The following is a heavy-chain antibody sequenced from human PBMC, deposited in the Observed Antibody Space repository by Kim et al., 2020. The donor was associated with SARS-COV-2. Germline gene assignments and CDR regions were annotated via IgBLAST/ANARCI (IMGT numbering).Heavy chain of an antibody. Sequence: SETLSLTCAVYGGSFSGYYWSWIRQPPGKGLEWIGEINHSGSTNYNPSLKSRVTISVDTSKNQFSLKLSSVTAADTAVYYCARGVQGRPYSSSWYYYYYYGMDVWGQGTTVTVSS. J-gene: IGHJ6*02. CDR1: GGSFSGYY. D-gene: IGHD6-13*01. CDR3: ARGVQGRPYSSSWYYYYYYGMDV. CDR2: INHSGST. V-gene: IGHV4-34*01.